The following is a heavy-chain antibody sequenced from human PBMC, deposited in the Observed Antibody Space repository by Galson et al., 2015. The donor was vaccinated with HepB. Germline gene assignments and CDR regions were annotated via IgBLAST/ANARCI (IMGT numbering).Heavy chain of an antibody. CDR1: GFTFSNTW. CDR3: TTGDILGFDL. CDR2: IKSKPDGGTT. Sequence: SLRLSCAASGFTFSNTWMNWVRQTPGRGLEWVGRIKSKPDGGTTDYSAPVKGRFTISRDDSKTTLYLQMNTLKSEDTAVYYCTTGDILGFDLWGQGALVTVSS. V-gene: IGHV3-15*07. J-gene: IGHJ5*02. D-gene: IGHD3-9*01.